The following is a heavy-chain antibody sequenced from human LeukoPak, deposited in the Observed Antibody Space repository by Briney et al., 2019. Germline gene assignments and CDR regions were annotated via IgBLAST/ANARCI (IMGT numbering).Heavy chain of an antibody. J-gene: IGHJ3*02. CDR1: GDSISYHY. CDR3: ARVLFTEEDAFEI. CDR2: IYSSASA. Sequence: SETLSLTCTVSGDSISYHYWSWIRQPAGKGLEWIGRIYSSASANYNPSLKSRVTMSLDTSKNQFSLNLTSVTAADTAVYYCARVLFTEEDAFEIWGQGTMVTVSS. V-gene: IGHV4-4*07.